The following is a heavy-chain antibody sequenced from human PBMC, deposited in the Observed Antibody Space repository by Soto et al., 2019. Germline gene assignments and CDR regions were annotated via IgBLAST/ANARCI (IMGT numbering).Heavy chain of an antibody. Sequence: SETLSLTCTVFGGSVSIGDYLWSWIRQRPGKGLEWIGYIHDSGNTYYNPSLKSRVTISLDTSKNQFSLKVTSMTAADTAVYFCARARGGDSGDYASLFDRWGQGDLVTVSS. CDR1: GGSVSIGDYL. J-gene: IGHJ5*02. V-gene: IGHV4-30-4*01. D-gene: IGHD4-17*01. CDR2: IHDSGNT. CDR3: ARARGGDSGDYASLFDR.